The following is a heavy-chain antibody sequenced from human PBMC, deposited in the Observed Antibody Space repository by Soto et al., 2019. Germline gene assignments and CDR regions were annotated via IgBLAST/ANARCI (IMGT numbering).Heavy chain of an antibody. CDR1: GFTFSSYA. D-gene: IGHD3-3*01. J-gene: IGHJ6*02. CDR2: ISGGSGST. CDR3: ARIKLVEWFFINVDVYDMDV. Sequence: GGSLRLSCAASGFTFSSYAMSWVRQAPGKGLEWVSAISGGSGSTYYADSVKGRFTISRDNAKNTVSLQMDSLRDEDAAVYYCARIKLVEWFFINVDVYDMDVWGQGTPVTVSS. V-gene: IGHV3-23*01.